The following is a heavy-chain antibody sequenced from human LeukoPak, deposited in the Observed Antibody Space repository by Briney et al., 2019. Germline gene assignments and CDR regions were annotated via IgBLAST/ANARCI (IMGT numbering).Heavy chain of an antibody. CDR1: GYTCTNYG. V-gene: IGHV1-18*01. Sequence: GASVKVSCKASGYTCTNYGITWVRQAPGHGLEWMGWISPYKGDRNYAQSLQGRVTMTTDTSTSTAYMEVRSLRSDDTAVYYCATEGGWQPTDYGDNVYWGQGTLVTVSS. CDR3: ATEGGWQPTDYGDNVY. J-gene: IGHJ4*02. CDR2: ISPYKGDR. D-gene: IGHD4-17*01.